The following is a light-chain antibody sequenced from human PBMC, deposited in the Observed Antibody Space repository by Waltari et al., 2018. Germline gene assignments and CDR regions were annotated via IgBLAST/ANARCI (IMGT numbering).Light chain of an antibody. J-gene: IGLJ2*01. CDR1: SSDIGSYNL. CDR3: CSYAGFSTVV. V-gene: IGLV2-23*02. Sequence: QSALTQPASVSGSPGQSITISCTGTSSDIGSYNLVSWYQQHPGKAPKLMFYDVTKRPSGISSGFSGSKSGIMASLTISGLQAEDEADYYCCSYAGFSTVVFGGGTKLTVL. CDR2: DVT.